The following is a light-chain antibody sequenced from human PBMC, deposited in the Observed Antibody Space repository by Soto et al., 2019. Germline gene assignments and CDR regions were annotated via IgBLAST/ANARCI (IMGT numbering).Light chain of an antibody. J-gene: IGKJ4*01. Sequence: DIVMTQSPDSLAVSLGERATINCKSSQSVLYSSNNKNYLAWYQQKPGQXPKMXIYWASTRESGVPDRFSGSGSGTDFTITISSLQAEDVAVYYCQQYYSTPLTFGGGTKVDIK. V-gene: IGKV4-1*01. CDR3: QQYYSTPLT. CDR2: WAS. CDR1: QSVLYSSNNKNY.